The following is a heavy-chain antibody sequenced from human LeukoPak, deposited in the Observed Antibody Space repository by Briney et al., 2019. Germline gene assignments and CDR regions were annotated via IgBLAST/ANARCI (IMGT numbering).Heavy chain of an antibody. J-gene: IGHJ4*02. D-gene: IGHD2-15*01. CDR2: IKQDGSEK. V-gene: IGHV3-7*01. CDR1: GFTFSSYW. CDR3: ARGDDCSGGSCYPYYFDY. Sequence: GGSLRLSCAASGFTFSSYWMSWVRQAPGKGLEWVANIKQDGSEKYYVDSVKGRFTISRDNAKNSLYLQMNSLRAEDTAVYYCARGDDCSGGSCYPYYFDYWGQGTLVTVSS.